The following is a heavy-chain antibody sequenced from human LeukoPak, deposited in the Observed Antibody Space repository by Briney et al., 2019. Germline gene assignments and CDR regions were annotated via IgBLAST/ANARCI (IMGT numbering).Heavy chain of an antibody. Sequence: ASVKVSCKASGYTFTGYYVHWVRQAPGQGLEWMGWINPNSGGTNYAQKFQGWVTMTRDTSISTAYMELSSLRSEDTAVYYCATFSSSWSWGGYWGQGTLVTVSS. CDR1: GYTFTGYY. CDR2: INPNSGGT. D-gene: IGHD6-13*01. V-gene: IGHV1-2*04. CDR3: ATFSSSWSWGGY. J-gene: IGHJ4*02.